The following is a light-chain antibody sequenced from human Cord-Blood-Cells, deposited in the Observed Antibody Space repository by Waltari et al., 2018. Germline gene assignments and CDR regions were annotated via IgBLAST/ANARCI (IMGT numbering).Light chain of an antibody. CDR2: STN. J-gene: IGLJ3*02. CDR3: VLYMGSGIWV. Sequence: QTVVTQEPSFSVSPVGTVTLTCGLSSGSVSTSYYPSSYQQTPGPAPRTLIYSTNTRSSGVPDRFSGSILGNKAALTITGAQADDESDYYCVLYMGSGIWVFGGGTKLTVL. V-gene: IGLV8-61*01. CDR1: SGSVSTSYY.